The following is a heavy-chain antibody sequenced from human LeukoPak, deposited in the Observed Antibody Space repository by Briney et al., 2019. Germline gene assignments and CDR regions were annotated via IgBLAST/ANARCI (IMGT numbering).Heavy chain of an antibody. D-gene: IGHD6-6*01. V-gene: IGHV4-38-2*02. CDR3: ASLGIAARPSY. CDR2: IYHSGST. Sequence: PSETLSLTCTASGYSISSGYYWGWIRQPPGKGLEWIGSIYHSGSTYYNPSLKSRVTISVDTSKNQFSLKLSSVTAADTAVYYCASLGIAARPSYWGQGTLVTVSS. J-gene: IGHJ4*02. CDR1: GYSISSGYY.